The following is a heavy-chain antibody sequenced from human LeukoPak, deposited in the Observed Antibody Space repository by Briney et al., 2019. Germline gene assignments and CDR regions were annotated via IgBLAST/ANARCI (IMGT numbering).Heavy chain of an antibody. CDR2: IRFDASDK. CDR1: GFTSSAFG. D-gene: IGHD2-15*01. CDR3: AKDLDCSGGTCHKTVDY. Sequence: PGGSLRLSCAASGFTSSAFGMHWVRQAPGKGPEWVAFIRFDASDKFYADSVKGRFTISRDNSKNTLHLQMNSLSSEDTAVYYCAKDLDCSGGTCHKTVDYGGRGTLVTVSS. V-gene: IGHV3-30*02. J-gene: IGHJ4*02.